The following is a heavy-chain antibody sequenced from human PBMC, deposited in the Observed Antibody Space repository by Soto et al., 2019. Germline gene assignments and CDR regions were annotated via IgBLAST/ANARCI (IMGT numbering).Heavy chain of an antibody. CDR3: VKEIAAAQ. CDR2: INKDGSQK. D-gene: IGHD6-25*01. V-gene: IGHV3-7*01. Sequence: EVQLVESGGALVQPGGSLRLTCATSGFTFSNYWMTWVRQAPGKGLEWVANINKDGSQKSFVDSVKGRFTMSRDNAQSSLYPQMNSLRAEDTAIYYCVKEIAAAQWGQGTLVTVSS. J-gene: IGHJ4*02. CDR1: GFTFSNYW.